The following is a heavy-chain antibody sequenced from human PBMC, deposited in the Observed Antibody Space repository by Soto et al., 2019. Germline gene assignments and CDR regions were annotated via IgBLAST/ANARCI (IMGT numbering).Heavy chain of an antibody. Sequence: QITLKESGPTLVKPTQTLTLTCTFSGFSLSTSGVGVGWIRQPPGQALEWLAIIYWDDDKRYSPSLKSMPTITKDTDKNQVVLTMTSMDPVYTGTYYCAHSSFYGSGSHDYWGQGTLVTVSS. D-gene: IGHD3-10*01. V-gene: IGHV2-5*02. CDR3: AHSSFYGSGSHDY. J-gene: IGHJ4*02. CDR2: IYWDDDK. CDR1: GFSLSTSGVG.